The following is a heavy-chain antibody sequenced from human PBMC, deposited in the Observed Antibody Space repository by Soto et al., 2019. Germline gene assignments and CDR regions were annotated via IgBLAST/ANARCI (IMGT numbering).Heavy chain of an antibody. CDR2: IYYSGST. CDR3: ARDGLWFGEFDH. Sequence: SETLSLTCTVSGGSISSNYWSWIRQPPGKGLEWIGYIYYSGSTNYNPSLKSRVTISVDTSKNQFSLKLSSVTAADTAVYYCARDGLWFGEFDHWGQGTLVTVSS. J-gene: IGHJ4*02. CDR1: GGSISSNY. D-gene: IGHD3-10*01. V-gene: IGHV4-59*01.